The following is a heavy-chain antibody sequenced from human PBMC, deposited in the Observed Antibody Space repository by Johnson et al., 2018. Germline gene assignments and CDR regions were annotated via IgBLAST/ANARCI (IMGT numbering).Heavy chain of an antibody. J-gene: IGHJ1*01. D-gene: IGHD2-15*01. CDR3: ARDRGDCSGGSCWGYFQH. V-gene: IGHV3-33*01. Sequence: VQLVETGGGVVQPGRSLRLSCAASGFTFSSHGMHWVRQAPGKGLEWVAVIWSDGSKKYYADSVKGRFTVSRGNSKNTLYLQMNSLRAEDTAIYYCARDRGDCSGGSCWGYFQHWGQGTLVTVSS. CDR2: IWSDGSKK. CDR1: GFTFSSHG.